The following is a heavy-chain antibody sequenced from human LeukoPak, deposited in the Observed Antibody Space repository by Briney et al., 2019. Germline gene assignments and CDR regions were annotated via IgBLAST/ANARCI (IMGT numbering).Heavy chain of an antibody. CDR3: ARAGGGCGYFDY. J-gene: IGHJ4*02. Sequence: PGGPLRLSCAASGFTFSSYSMNWVRQAPGKGLEWVSSISSSSSYIYYADSVKGRFTISRDNAKNSLYLQMNSLRAEDTAVYYCARAGGGCGYFDYWGQGTLVTVSS. CDR1: GFTFSSYS. V-gene: IGHV3-21*01. CDR2: ISSSSSYI. D-gene: IGHD2-21*01.